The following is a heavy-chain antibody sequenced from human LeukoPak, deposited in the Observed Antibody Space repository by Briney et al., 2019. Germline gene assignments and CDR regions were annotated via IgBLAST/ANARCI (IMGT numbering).Heavy chain of an antibody. J-gene: IGHJ5*01. Sequence: GGSLRLSCAASVVTFSDYGMHCVCQGPGGGRGCGAFLRNDGSYQYYPDSVKGRFTISRDNSRNALFLQMNRLGAEDTAVYYCAKGGSPSHNWFNSWGQGTLVTVSS. V-gene: IGHV3-30*02. CDR3: AKGGSPSHNWFNS. D-gene: IGHD2-15*01. CDR1: VVTFSDYG. CDR2: LRNDGSYQ.